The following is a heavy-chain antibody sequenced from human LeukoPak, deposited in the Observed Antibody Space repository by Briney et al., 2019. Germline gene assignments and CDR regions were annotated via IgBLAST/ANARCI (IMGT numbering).Heavy chain of an antibody. J-gene: IGHJ4*02. Sequence: SETLSLTCAVYGGSFSDYFWSWIRQPPGKGLEWIGEISHSGSTTYNPSLRSRVTISGDTSKKQFSLKLSSVTAADTAVYYCVTYYYGSSAPKRNYWGQGILVTVSS. D-gene: IGHD3-22*01. V-gene: IGHV4-34*01. CDR1: GGSFSDYF. CDR3: VTYYYGSSAPKRNY. CDR2: ISHSGST.